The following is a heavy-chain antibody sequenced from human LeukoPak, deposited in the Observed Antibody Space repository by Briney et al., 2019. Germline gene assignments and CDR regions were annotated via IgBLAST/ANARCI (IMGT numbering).Heavy chain of an antibody. CDR1: GYTFTGYY. D-gene: IGHD3-22*01. CDR2: INPNSGRT. Sequence: ASVKVSCKASGYTFTGYYMHWVRQAPGQGLEWMGWINPNSGRTNYAQKFQGRVTMTGDTSISTAYMELTRLTSDDTAVYYCARGPYYDSSAYSGVRLFDYWGQGTLVTVSS. V-gene: IGHV1-2*02. J-gene: IGHJ4*02. CDR3: ARGPYYDSSAYSGVRLFDY.